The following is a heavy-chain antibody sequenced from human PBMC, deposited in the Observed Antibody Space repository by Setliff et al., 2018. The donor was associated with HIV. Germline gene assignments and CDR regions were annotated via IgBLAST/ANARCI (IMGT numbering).Heavy chain of an antibody. CDR1: GFTFSRYG. CDR3: AKMVGGSRSSGSCYFDY. Sequence: GGSLRLSCAASGFTFSRYGMNWVRQAPGKGLEWVSIVGGDGTTYYADSVKGRFTISRDNSKNTVYLQMNSLRAEDTAIYYCAKMVGGSRSSGSCYFDYWGQGTLVTVSS. D-gene: IGHD2-15*01. V-gene: IGHV3-23*01. J-gene: IGHJ4*02. CDR2: VGGDGTT.